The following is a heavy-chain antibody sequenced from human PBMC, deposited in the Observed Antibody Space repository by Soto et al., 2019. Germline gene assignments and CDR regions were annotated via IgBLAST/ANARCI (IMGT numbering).Heavy chain of an antibody. CDR1: GYTFTGYY. V-gene: IGHV1-2*02. CDR3: ARGGGMAAAATGVDYYGMDV. D-gene: IGHD6-13*01. J-gene: IGHJ6*02. Sequence: QVQLVQSGAEVKKPGASVKVSCKASGYTFTGYYMHWVRQAPGQGLEWMGWINPNSGGTNYAQKFQGGVTRTGDTSLSTAYRELRRLRSDESAVYYCARGGGMAAAATGVDYYGMDVWGQGTTVTVSS. CDR2: INPNSGGT.